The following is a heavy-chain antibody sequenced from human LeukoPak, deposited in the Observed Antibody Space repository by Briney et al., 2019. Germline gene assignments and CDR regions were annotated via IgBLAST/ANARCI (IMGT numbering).Heavy chain of an antibody. CDR2: IYYSGST. J-gene: IGHJ5*02. CDR3: ARDGTYSYGVWFDP. D-gene: IGHD5-18*01. Sequence: PSETLSLTCTVSGGSISSSSYYWGWIRQPPGKGLEWIGSIYYSGSTYYNPSLKSRVTISVDTSKNQFSLKLSSVTAADTAVYYCARDGTYSYGVWFDPWGQGTLVTVSS. CDR1: GGSISSSSYY. V-gene: IGHV4-39*07.